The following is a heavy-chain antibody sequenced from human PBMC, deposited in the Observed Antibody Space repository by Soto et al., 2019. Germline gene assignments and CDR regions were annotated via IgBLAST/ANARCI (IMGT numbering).Heavy chain of an antibody. CDR1: GGSISSSSYY. Sequence: SETLSLTCTVSGGSISSSSYYWGWIRQPPGKGLEWIGSIYYSGRTYYNPSLKSRVTISVKQTKNQFSLKLSSVTAADTAVDYCARHRIGDIVVVPGWFDPWGQGTLVTVSS. CDR3: ARHRIGDIVVVPGWFDP. V-gene: IGHV4-39*01. J-gene: IGHJ5*02. D-gene: IGHD2-2*01. CDR2: IYYSGRT.